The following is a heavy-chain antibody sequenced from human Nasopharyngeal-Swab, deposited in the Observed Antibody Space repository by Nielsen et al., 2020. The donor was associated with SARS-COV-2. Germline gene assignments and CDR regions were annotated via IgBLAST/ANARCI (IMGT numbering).Heavy chain of an antibody. J-gene: IGHJ6*02. Sequence: GESLKISCAASGFTFSSYSMNWVRQAPGKGLEWVSYISSSSSTIYYAGSVKGRFTISRDNAKNSLYLQMNSLRDEDTAVYYCARKMIYCSGGSCYGMDVWGQGTTVTVSS. CDR2: ISSSSSTI. CDR3: ARKMIYCSGGSCYGMDV. CDR1: GFTFSSYS. V-gene: IGHV3-48*02. D-gene: IGHD2-15*01.